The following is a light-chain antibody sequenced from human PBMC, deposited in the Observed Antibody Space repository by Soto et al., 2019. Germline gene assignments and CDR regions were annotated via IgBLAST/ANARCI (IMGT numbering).Light chain of an antibody. V-gene: IGKV3-11*01. CDR2: DSS. CDR3: QQRYAWPPIT. Sequence: EIVLTQAPATLSLSPGERDTLSCRASRSVRSYLAWYQQKPGQAPRLLIYDSSNRAAGIPARFSGSGSETDSTLTISNLEPEDFAVYYCQQRYAWPPITFGQGTRLEIK. CDR1: RSVRSY. J-gene: IGKJ5*01.